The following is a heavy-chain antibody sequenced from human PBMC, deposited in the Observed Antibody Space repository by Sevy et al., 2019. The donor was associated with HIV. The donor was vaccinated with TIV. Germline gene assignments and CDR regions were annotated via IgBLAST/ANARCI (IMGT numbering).Heavy chain of an antibody. Sequence: SETLSLTCTVSGGSVSSGSYYWSWIRQPPGKGLEWIGYIYYSGSTNYNPSLKSRVTISVDTSKNQFSLKLSSVTAADTAVYYCARVTDCSGGSCYFLSAFDIWGQGTMVTVS. CDR3: ARVTDCSGGSCYFLSAFDI. D-gene: IGHD2-15*01. CDR1: GGSVSSGSYY. V-gene: IGHV4-61*01. J-gene: IGHJ3*02. CDR2: IYYSGST.